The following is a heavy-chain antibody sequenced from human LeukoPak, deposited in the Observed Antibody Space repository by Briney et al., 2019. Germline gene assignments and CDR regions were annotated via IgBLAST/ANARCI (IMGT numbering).Heavy chain of an antibody. J-gene: IGHJ4*02. CDR1: GGTYSSYA. Sequence: SVKVPCKASGGTYSSYAISWVRQAPGQGLEWMGGIIPIFGTANYAQKFQGRVTITTDESTSTAYMELSSLRSEDTAVYYCASVNYYDSSGTWDYWGQGTPVTVSS. CDR2: IIPIFGTA. D-gene: IGHD3-22*01. V-gene: IGHV1-69*05. CDR3: ASVNYYDSSGTWDY.